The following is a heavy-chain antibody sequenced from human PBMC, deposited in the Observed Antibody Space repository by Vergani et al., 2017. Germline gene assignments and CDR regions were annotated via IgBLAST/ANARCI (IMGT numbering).Heavy chain of an antibody. Sequence: VSCKASGYTFTSYGISWVRQAPGQGLEWMGWISAYNGNTNYAQKLQGRVTMTTETSTSTAYMWLRSLRSDDTAVYYCARDSRYEHPGWFDPWGQGTLVTVSS. CDR1: GYTFTSYG. CDR2: ISAYNGNT. V-gene: IGHV1-18*01. D-gene: IGHD2-2*01. CDR3: ARDSRYEHPGWFDP. J-gene: IGHJ5*02.